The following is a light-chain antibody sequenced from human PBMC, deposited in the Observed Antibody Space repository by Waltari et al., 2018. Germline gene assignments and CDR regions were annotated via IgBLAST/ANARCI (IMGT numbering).Light chain of an antibody. CDR3: SSYISSSTLER. V-gene: IGLV2-14*03. Sequence: YPHTPAEAPKLMIYDFSDRPSGVYNRVSVSKSGNTASLTISGLQAEDEADYYCSSYISSSTLERFGGGTSLTVL. J-gene: IGLJ2*01. CDR2: DFS.